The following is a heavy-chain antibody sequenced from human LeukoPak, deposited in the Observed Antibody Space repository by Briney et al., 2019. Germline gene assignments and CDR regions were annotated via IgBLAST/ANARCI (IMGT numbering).Heavy chain of an antibody. CDR2: IIPMFGTA. CDR1: GGTFSSYA. D-gene: IGHD3-3*01. Sequence: SVKVSCKASGGTFSSYAVSWVRQAPGQGLEWMGGIIPMFGTANYAQKFQGRVTVTAEKSTNTAYMELSSLRSEDTAVYYCARERYYDFWSGPYYFDYWGQGTQVTVSS. J-gene: IGHJ4*02. V-gene: IGHV1-69*06. CDR3: ARERYYDFWSGPYYFDY.